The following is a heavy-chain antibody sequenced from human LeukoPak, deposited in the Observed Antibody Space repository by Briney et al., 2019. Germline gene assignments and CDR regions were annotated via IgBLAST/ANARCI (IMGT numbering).Heavy chain of an antibody. CDR3: ARDRGGSYSAIDY. V-gene: IGHV3-74*01. Sequence: GGSLRLSCAASGFTFSRYWMHWVRQAPGKGLVWVSRINGDGSTTSYADSVKGGFTISRDNAKNTLYLQMNSLRAEGTAVYYCARDRGGSYSAIDYWGQGTLVTVSS. CDR2: INGDGSTT. D-gene: IGHD1-26*01. J-gene: IGHJ4*02. CDR1: GFTFSRYW.